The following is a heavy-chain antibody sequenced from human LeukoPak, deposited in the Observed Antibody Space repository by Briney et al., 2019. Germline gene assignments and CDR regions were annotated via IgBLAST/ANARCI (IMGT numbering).Heavy chain of an antibody. J-gene: IGHJ4*02. V-gene: IGHV4-59*11. CDR2: IYYSGST. CDR3: AREEWELLIFDY. CDR1: GGSISSHY. D-gene: IGHD1-26*01. Sequence: SETLSLTCTVSGGSISSHYWSWIRQPPGKGLEWIGYIYYSGSTNCNPSLKSRVTISVDTSKNQFSLKLSSVTAADTAVYYCAREEWELLIFDYWGQGTLVTVSS.